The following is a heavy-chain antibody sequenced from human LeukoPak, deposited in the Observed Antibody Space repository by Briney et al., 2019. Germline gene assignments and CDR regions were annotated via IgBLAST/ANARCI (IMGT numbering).Heavy chain of an antibody. V-gene: IGHV3-30*02. Sequence: PGGSLRLSCTTSGFSFSNFGMHWVRQAPDKGLEWLAFIRYDGSNEYSADSVKGRFTISRDNSRNTLFLQMDSLRSEDTAVYYCARDLGIFGDFDHWGQGTLVIVSS. CDR2: IRYDGSNE. J-gene: IGHJ5*02. CDR3: ARDLGIFGDFDH. D-gene: IGHD3-3*01. CDR1: GFSFSNFG.